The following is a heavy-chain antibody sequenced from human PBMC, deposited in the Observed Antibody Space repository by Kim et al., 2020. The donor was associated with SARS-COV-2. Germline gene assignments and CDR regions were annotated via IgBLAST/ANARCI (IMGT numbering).Heavy chain of an antibody. J-gene: IGHJ3*02. CDR1: GVSISSHGYS. Sequence: SETLSLTCVVSGVSISSHGYSWSWLLPPPGKGLEWIGCIYHSGSTYYNPSLKSRVTISVDRSKNQISLNLNSVTAADTVVYSCARASQSDDDALDIWGQRTMVTVSS. V-gene: IGHV4-30-2*01. CDR3: ARASQSDDDALDI. D-gene: IGHD4-4*01. CDR2: IYHSGST.